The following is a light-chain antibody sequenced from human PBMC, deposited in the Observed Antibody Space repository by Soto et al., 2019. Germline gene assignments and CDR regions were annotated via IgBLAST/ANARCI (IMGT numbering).Light chain of an antibody. CDR1: RSDVGGYNY. Sequence: QSALTQPASVSGSPGQSITVSCTATRSDVGGYNYVSWYQQHPGKAPKLIIYEVSNRPSGVSYRFSGSKSGNTASLTISGLQAEAEADYYCSSYTSSNTLHYVFGSGTKVTVL. CDR3: SSYTSSNTLHYV. J-gene: IGLJ1*01. V-gene: IGLV2-14*01. CDR2: EVS.